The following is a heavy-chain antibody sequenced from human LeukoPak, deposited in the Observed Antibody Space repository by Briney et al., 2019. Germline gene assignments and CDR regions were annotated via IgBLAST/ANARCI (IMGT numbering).Heavy chain of an antibody. J-gene: IGHJ4*02. Sequence: GASVKVSCKASGYTFTSYGVSWVRQAPGQGPEWMGWISVYNGNTNYAQRLQGRVTITADKSTSTAYMELSSLRSEDTAVYYCARAFDAPAYDYGNYRPEYYFDSWGQGTLVTVSS. CDR3: ARAFDAPAYDYGNYRPEYYFDS. CDR2: ISVYNGNT. D-gene: IGHD4-11*01. V-gene: IGHV1-18*01. CDR1: GYTFTSYG.